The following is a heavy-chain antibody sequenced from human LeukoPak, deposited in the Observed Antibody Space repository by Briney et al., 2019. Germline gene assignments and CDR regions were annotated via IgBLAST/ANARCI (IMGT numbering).Heavy chain of an antibody. D-gene: IGHD3-22*01. V-gene: IGHV3-23*01. CDR2: ISGGGGST. CDR1: GFSFSSYA. J-gene: IGHJ4*02. CDR3: ARVGNSGYYFFDY. Sequence: GGSLRLSCAASGFSFSSYAMSWVRQAPGKGLEWVSGISGGGGSTYYADSVKGRFTISRDNSKNTLSLQMNSLRDEDTAVYYCARVGNSGYYFFDYWGQGTLVTVSS.